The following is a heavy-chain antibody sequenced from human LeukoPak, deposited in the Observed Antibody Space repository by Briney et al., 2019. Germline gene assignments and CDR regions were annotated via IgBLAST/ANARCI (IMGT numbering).Heavy chain of an antibody. J-gene: IGHJ4*02. CDR1: GFTFGDYA. CDR3: TTVATDIVVVVAAMDFQS. D-gene: IGHD2-15*01. CDR2: IRSKAYGGTT. Sequence: GGSLRLSCTASGFTFGDYAMSWFRQAPGKGLEWVGFIRSKAYGGTTEYAASVKGRFTISRDDSKSIAYLQMNSLKTEDTAVYYCTTVATDIVVVVAAMDFQSWGQGTLVTVSS. V-gene: IGHV3-49*03.